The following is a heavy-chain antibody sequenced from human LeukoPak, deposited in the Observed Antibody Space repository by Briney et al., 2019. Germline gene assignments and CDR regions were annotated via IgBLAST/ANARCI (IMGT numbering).Heavy chain of an antibody. CDR1: GFAFSSYS. CDR2: ISGSGGST. J-gene: IGHJ5*02. Sequence: GGSLRLSCAASGFAFSSYSMSWVRQAPGKGLEWVSAISGSGGSTYYADSVKGRFTISRDNSKNTLYLQMNSLRAEDTAVYYCAKDEGVTTVTNFSWGQGTLVTVSS. CDR3: AKDEGVTTVTNFS. D-gene: IGHD4-17*01. V-gene: IGHV3-23*01.